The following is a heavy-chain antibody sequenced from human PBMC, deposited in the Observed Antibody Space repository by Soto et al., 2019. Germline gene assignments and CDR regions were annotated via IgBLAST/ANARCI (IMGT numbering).Heavy chain of an antibody. Sequence: GGSLRLSCSASGFTFTYYAMSWVRRAPGKGLEWVSAISGGGGGTYYADSVRGRFTISRDHSKNALFLQMDSLRAEDTALYYCAKAATTSGWTPIDYWGHGTLVTVSS. J-gene: IGHJ4*01. V-gene: IGHV3-23*01. CDR1: GFTFTYYA. CDR2: ISGGGGGT. D-gene: IGHD6-19*01. CDR3: AKAATTSGWTPIDY.